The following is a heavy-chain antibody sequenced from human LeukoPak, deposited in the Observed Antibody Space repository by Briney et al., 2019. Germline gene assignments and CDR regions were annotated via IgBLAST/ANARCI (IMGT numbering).Heavy chain of an antibody. Sequence: SETLSLTCAVYGGSFSGYYWRWIRQPPGKGLEWIGEINHSGNINYNPSLKSRVTISVDTSKNQFSLKLRSVTAADTALYYCTKCRHGYQSLDQRGQGTMVSVSS. CDR1: GGSFSGYY. CDR2: INHSGNI. CDR3: TKCRHGYQSLDQ. J-gene: IGHJ4*02. V-gene: IGHV4-34*01. D-gene: IGHD2-2*01.